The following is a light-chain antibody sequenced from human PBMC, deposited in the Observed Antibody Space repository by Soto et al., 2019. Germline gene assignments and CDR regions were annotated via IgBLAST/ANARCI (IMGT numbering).Light chain of an antibody. CDR3: SSYKSSTTRV. V-gene: IGLV2-14*03. J-gene: IGLJ1*01. Sequence: QSVLTHPASFSGSPGHSITISCPGTSSDVGGYNYVSWYQHHPGKAPKLLIYDVSNGPSGVSNRFFGSKSGNTASLTISGLQPEDEDDYYCSSYKSSTTRVFGTGTKVTVL. CDR2: DVS. CDR1: SSDVGGYNY.